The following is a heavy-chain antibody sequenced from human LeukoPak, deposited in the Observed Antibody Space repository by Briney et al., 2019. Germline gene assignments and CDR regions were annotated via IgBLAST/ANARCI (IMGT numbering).Heavy chain of an antibody. V-gene: IGHV3-23*01. Sequence: GGSLRLSCAASGFTFTSYAMSWVRQAPGKGLEWVSAISGSGGSTFYADSVNGRFTISRDNSKDTLYLQMNSLRAEDTAVYCCAKGTYYYDSSGYYESYNDYWGQGTLVTVSS. CDR2: ISGSGGST. J-gene: IGHJ4*02. D-gene: IGHD3-22*01. CDR3: AKGTYYYDSSGYYESYNDY. CDR1: GFTFTSYA.